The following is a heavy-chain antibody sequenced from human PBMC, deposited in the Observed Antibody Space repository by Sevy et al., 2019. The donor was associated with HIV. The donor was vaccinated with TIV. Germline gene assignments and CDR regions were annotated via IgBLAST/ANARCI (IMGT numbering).Heavy chain of an antibody. J-gene: IGHJ4*02. Sequence: SETLSLTCTVSGGSISSYYWSWIRQPPGKGLEWIEYIYYSGSTNYNPSLKSRVTISVDTSKNQFSLRLSSVTAADTAVYYCARADPEGIAVIDYWGRGTLVTVSS. V-gene: IGHV4-59*01. D-gene: IGHD6-19*01. CDR1: GGSISSYY. CDR3: ARADPEGIAVIDY. CDR2: IYYSGST.